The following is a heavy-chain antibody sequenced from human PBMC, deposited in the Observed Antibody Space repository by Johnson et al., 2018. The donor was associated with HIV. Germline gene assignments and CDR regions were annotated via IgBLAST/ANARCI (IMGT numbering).Heavy chain of an antibody. CDR2: IYSGGST. Sequence: EVQLVESGGGLIQPGGSLRLSCAASGFTVSRNYMSWVRQAPGKGLEWVSVIYSGGSTSNADSVKGRFTISRDNSKNTLYLQMNSLRAEDTAVYYCARATTPHDAFDIWGQGTMVTVSS. V-gene: IGHV3-53*01. D-gene: IGHD1-1*01. CDR3: ARATTPHDAFDI. J-gene: IGHJ3*02. CDR1: GFTVSRNY.